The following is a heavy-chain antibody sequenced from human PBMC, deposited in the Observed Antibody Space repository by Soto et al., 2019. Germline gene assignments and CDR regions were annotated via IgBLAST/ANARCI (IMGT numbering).Heavy chain of an antibody. V-gene: IGHV4-34*01. Sequence: SETLSLTCAVYGGSFSGYYWSWIRQPPGKGLEWIGEINHSGSTNYNPSRKSRVTISVDASKNQFSLKLSSVTAADTAVYYCARGGGVQLWPHYYYYYGMDVWGQGTTVTVS. D-gene: IGHD5-18*01. CDR2: INHSGST. J-gene: IGHJ6*02. CDR1: GGSFSGYY. CDR3: ARGGGVQLWPHYYYYYGMDV.